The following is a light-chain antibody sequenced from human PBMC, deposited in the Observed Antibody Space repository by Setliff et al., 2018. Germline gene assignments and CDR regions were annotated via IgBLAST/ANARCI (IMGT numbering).Light chain of an antibody. Sequence: QSVLTQPASVSGSPGQSITISCTGSSSDVGAYDYVSWYQHHPGRAPKFMIYDVSKRPSGVSNRFSGSKSGNTASLTISGLQAEDEADYYCFSYTSSSSYAFGSGTKVTVL. CDR3: FSYTSSSSYA. CDR2: DVS. CDR1: SSDVGAYDY. J-gene: IGLJ1*01. V-gene: IGLV2-14*03.